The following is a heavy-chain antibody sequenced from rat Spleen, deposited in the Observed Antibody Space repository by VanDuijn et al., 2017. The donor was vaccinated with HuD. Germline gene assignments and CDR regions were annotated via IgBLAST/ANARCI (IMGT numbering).Heavy chain of an antibody. CDR3: ARHQFITIAAPFDY. Sequence: EVQLVESGGGLVQPGRSLKLSCAASGFTFSNYYMAWVRQAPKKGLEWVATISTSGSRTYYPDSVKGRFTISRDNAKSSLYLQMNSLKSEDTATYYCARHQFITIAAPFDYWGQGVMVTVSS. CDR1: GFTFSNYY. CDR2: ISTSGSRT. V-gene: IGHV5-25*01. J-gene: IGHJ2*01. D-gene: IGHD1-2*01.